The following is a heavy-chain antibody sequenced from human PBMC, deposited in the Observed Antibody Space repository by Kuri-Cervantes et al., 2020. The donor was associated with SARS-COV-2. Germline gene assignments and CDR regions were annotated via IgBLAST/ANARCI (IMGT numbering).Heavy chain of an antibody. CDR2: IWFDGSNE. CDR1: GFIFNNHG. D-gene: IGHD4-17*01. V-gene: IGHV3-33*01. Sequence: LSLTCAASGFIFNNHGLHWVRQAPGKGLEWVAVIWFDGSNEYYADSVKGRFTISRDNSKDTVYLQMNSLRAEDTAVYYCARGRATVTVIGAFDIWGQGTMVT. CDR3: ARGRATVTVIGAFDI. J-gene: IGHJ3*02.